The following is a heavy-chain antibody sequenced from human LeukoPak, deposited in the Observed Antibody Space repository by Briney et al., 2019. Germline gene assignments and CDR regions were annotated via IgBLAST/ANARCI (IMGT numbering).Heavy chain of an antibody. CDR1: GYTFTSYY. V-gene: IGHV1-46*01. D-gene: IGHD3-10*01. CDR2: INPSGGST. J-gene: IGHJ4*02. Sequence: ASVKVSCKASGYTFTSYYMHWMRQAPGQGLEWMGIINPSGGSTSYAQKFQGGVTMTRDMSTSTVYMELSSLRSEDTAVYYCARGLWFGEPESDYWGQGTLVTVSS. CDR3: ARGLWFGEPESDY.